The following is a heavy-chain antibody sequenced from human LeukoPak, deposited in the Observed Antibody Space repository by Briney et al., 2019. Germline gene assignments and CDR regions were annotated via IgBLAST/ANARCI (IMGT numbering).Heavy chain of an antibody. Sequence: PSETLSLTCAVYGRSFSGYYWSWIRQPPGKGLEWDGEVNHSGSTNSNPSLKSRVTISVDTSKNQFSLKLSAVTAADTAVYFCARARYSVRYSGMLAYWGQGTLVTVSS. CDR2: VNHSGST. D-gene: IGHD1-26*01. J-gene: IGHJ4*02. V-gene: IGHV4-34*01. CDR1: GRSFSGYY. CDR3: ARARYSVRYSGMLAY.